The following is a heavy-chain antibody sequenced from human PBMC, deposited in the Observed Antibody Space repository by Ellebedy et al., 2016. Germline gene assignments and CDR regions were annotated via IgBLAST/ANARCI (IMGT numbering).Heavy chain of an antibody. D-gene: IGHD5-18*01. CDR3: AREGAPSHLCFDC. Sequence: GGSLRLXXTASGFTFRSHGMHWVRQAPGKGLEWVAVVSADGGTTYYADSVKGRFTISRDNSKNTLYLQMNSLGAEDTAVYYCAREGAPSHLCFDCWGQGTLVTVSS. J-gene: IGHJ4*02. CDR2: VSADGGTT. CDR1: GFTFRSHG. V-gene: IGHV3-30*03.